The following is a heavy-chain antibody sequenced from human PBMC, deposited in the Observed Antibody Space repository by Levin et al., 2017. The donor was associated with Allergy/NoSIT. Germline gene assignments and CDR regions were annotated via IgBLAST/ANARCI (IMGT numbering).Heavy chain of an antibody. J-gene: IGHJ6*02. D-gene: IGHD3-10*01. Sequence: SCAASGFNFSAYGMHWVRQAPGKGVEWVALASYDGSKIYYVDPVKGRFTISRDNSKKMLYLQMNSLRPEDTAVYYCAKDLVQVGGPKYYLYGMDVWGQGTTVTVSS. CDR1: GFNFSAYG. CDR3: AKDLVQVGGPKYYLYGMDV. CDR2: ASYDGSKI. V-gene: IGHV3-30*18.